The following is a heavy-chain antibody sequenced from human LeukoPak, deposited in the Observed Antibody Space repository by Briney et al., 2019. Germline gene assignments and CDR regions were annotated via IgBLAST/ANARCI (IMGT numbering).Heavy chain of an antibody. J-gene: IGHJ6*03. CDR1: GYTFTGYY. V-gene: IGHV1-2*02. CDR3: ARRQSRYSYGYYYYYMDV. Sequence: GASVKVSCKASGYTFTGYYMHWVRQAPGQGLEWMGWINPNSGGTNYAQKFQGRVTMTRDTSISTAYMELSRLRSDDTAVYYCARRQSRYSYGYYYYYMDVWGKGTTVTVSS. CDR2: INPNSGGT. D-gene: IGHD5-18*01.